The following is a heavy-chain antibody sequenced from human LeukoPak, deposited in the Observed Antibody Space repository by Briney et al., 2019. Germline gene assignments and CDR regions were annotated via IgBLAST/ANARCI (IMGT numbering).Heavy chain of an antibody. J-gene: IGHJ4*02. CDR2: INYYGKT. V-gene: IGHV4-39*07. CDR1: DDSISSSSYY. D-gene: IGHD3-16*01. Sequence: SETLSLTCTISDDSISSSSYYWVWIRQPPGKGLEWIGSINYYGKTYYNPSVKSRVTISVDTSKNQFSLMVRSVTAADTAVYYCGRSAGFVHFDHWGQGTLVTVTS. CDR3: GRSAGFVHFDH.